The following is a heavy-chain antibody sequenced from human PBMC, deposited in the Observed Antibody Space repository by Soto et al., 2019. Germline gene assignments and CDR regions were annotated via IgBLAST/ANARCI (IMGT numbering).Heavy chain of an antibody. D-gene: IGHD1-26*01. CDR3: VRDLGWSPLWEY. J-gene: IGHJ4*02. CDR2: ISSTSSYT. V-gene: IGHV3-11*05. CDR1: GFTFSDYY. Sequence: QVHLVESGGGLVKPGGSLRLSCTASGFTFSDYYMSWIRQAPGKGLEWISYISSTSSYTNYADSVKGRFTISRDNAKNSLYLQMNNLRDEDTAVYYCVRDLGWSPLWEYWGQGTLVTVSS.